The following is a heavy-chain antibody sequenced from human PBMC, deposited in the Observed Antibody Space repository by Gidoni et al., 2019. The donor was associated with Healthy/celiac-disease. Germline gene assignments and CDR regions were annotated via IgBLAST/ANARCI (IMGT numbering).Heavy chain of an antibody. Sequence: QVQLVQSGAEVKKPGASVKVSCKASGYTFTGYYMHWVRQAPGQGLEWMGWINPNSGGTNYAQKFQGRVTMTRDTSISTAYMELSRLRSDDTAVYYCASPVKYGEYYYGMDVWGQGTTVTVSS. V-gene: IGHV1-2*02. CDR1: GYTFTGYY. CDR2: INPNSGGT. D-gene: IGHD4-4*01. J-gene: IGHJ6*02. CDR3: ASPVKYGEYYYGMDV.